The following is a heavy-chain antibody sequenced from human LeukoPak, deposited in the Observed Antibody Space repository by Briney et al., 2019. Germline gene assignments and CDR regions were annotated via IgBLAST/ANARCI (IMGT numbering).Heavy chain of an antibody. CDR1: GFTFSSYA. V-gene: IGHV3-30-3*01. CDR2: ISYDGSNK. D-gene: IGHD5-12*01. J-gene: IGHJ4*02. Sequence: GGSLRLSCAASGFTFSSYAMHWVRQAPGKGLEWVAVISYDGSNKYYADSVKGRFTISRDNSKNTLYLQMNSLRAEDTAVYYCARDSGSVATSHAEDYWGQGTLVTVSS. CDR3: ARDSGSVATSHAEDY.